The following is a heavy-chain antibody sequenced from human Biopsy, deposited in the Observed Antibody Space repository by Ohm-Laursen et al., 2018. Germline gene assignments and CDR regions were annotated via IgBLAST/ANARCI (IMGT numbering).Heavy chain of an antibody. J-gene: IGHJ4*02. D-gene: IGHD3-16*01. CDR3: TRGGGGGKIYGL. V-gene: IGHV4-31*03. CDR2: IHNSGNT. CDR1: GGSVSSGGFY. Sequence: TLSLTCTVSGGSVSSGGFYWSWIRQHPGKGLEWIGYIHNSGNTYYNPSLKSRVMISIDVSRDQFSLKLTSVTAADTALYYFTRGGGGGKIYGLWGQGTLVTVSS.